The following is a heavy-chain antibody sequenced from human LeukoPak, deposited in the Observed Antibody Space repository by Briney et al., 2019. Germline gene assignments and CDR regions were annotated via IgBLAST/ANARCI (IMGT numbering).Heavy chain of an antibody. CDR1: GFTFSSYW. V-gene: IGHV3-7*01. J-gene: IGHJ3*02. CDR2: IKQDGSEK. D-gene: IGHD5-18*01. Sequence: GGSLRLSCAASGFTFSSYWMSWVRQAPGKGLEWVANIKQDGSEKYYVDSVKGRFTVSRDNAKNSLYLQMNSLRAEDTAVYYCARATGSYGYSAFDIWGQGTMVTVSS. CDR3: ARATGSYGYSAFDI.